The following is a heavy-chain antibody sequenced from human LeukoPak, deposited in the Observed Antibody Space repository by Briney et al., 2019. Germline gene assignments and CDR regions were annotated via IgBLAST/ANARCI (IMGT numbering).Heavy chain of an antibody. CDR2: MNPNSGNT. D-gene: IGHD2-2*01. CDR1: GYTFTSYD. Sequence: ASVKVSCKASGYTFTSYDINWVRQATGQGLEWMGWMNPNSGNTGYAQKFQGRVTMTRNTSISTAYMELSSLRSEDTAVYYCARGSVVVPAAHRGPDYYYYYYLDVWGKGTTVTVSS. V-gene: IGHV1-8*01. CDR3: ARGSVVVPAAHRGPDYYYYYYLDV. J-gene: IGHJ6*03.